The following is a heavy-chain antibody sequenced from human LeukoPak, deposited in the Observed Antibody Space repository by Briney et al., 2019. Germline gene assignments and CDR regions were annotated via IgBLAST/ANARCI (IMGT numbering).Heavy chain of an antibody. D-gene: IGHD3-3*01. V-gene: IGHV4-39*02. CDR3: AREDFWSGYSPDY. CDR2: IYYSGST. J-gene: IGHJ4*02. Sequence: SETLSLTCTVSGGSISSSSYYWGWIRQTPGKGLEWIGSIYYSGSTFYSPSLKSRVTISVDTSKNQFSLKLSSVTAADTAVYYCAREDFWSGYSPDYWGQGTLVPVSS. CDR1: GGSISSSSYY.